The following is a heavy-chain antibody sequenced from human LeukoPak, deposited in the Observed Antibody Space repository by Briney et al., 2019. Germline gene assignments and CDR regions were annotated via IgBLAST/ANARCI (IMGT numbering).Heavy chain of an antibody. CDR1: GGSISSYY. J-gene: IGHJ4*02. V-gene: IGHV4-59*01. D-gene: IGHD1-26*01. CDR3: AGGHWELLVYDY. Sequence: SETLSLTCTVSGGSISSYYWSWIRQPPGKGLEWIGYIYYSGSTNYNPSLKSRVTISVDTSKNQFSLKPSSVTAADTAVYYCAGGHWELLVYDYWGQGTLVTVSS. CDR2: IYYSGST.